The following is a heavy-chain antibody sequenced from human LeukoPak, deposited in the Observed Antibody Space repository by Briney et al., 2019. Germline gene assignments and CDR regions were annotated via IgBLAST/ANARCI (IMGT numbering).Heavy chain of an antibody. D-gene: IGHD6-13*01. CDR1: GGSISSYY. CDR2: IYTSGST. V-gene: IGHV4-4*07. Sequence: ETLSLTCTVSGGSISSYYWSWIRQPAGKGLEWIGRIYTSGSTNYNPSLKRRVTMSVDTSKTQFSLKLSSVTAADTAVYYCARGAGYSSSWYYFDYWGQGTLVTVSS. CDR3: ARGAGYSSSWYYFDY. J-gene: IGHJ4*02.